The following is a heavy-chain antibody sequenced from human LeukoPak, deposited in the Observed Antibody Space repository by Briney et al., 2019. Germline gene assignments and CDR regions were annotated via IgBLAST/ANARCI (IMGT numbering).Heavy chain of an antibody. CDR1: GYTFTNYG. D-gene: IGHD5-18*01. CDR3: AREGFVRDTALDY. V-gene: IGHV1-18*01. Sequence: GASVKVSCKVSGYTFTNYGLSWVRQAPGQGLEGMGWISGFNGDTNYAQNFQGRVTMTTDTSTNTAYMELRSLTSDDTAIYFCAREGFVRDTALDYWGQGTLVTVSA. J-gene: IGHJ4*02. CDR2: ISGFNGDT.